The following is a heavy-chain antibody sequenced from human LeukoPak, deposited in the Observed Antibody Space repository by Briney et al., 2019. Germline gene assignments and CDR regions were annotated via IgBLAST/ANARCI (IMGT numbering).Heavy chain of an antibody. CDR2: ISFDASRS. D-gene: IGHD3-22*01. J-gene: IGHJ4*02. CDR1: GFRFENFA. Sequence: GGSLRLSCLASGFRFENFAMHWVRQAPGKGLEWVAVISFDASRSGSADSVKGRFTISRDDSKNTLYLQLNSLRAEDTAVYSCAREGYYDGVKGYFDYWGQGTLVTVSS. V-gene: IGHV3-30*04. CDR3: AREGYYDGVKGYFDY.